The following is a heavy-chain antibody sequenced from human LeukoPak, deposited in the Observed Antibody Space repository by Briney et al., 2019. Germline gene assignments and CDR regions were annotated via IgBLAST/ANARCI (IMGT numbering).Heavy chain of an antibody. D-gene: IGHD2-15*01. Sequence: SETLSLTCTVSGGSISSYYWSWIRQPPGKGLEWIGYIYYSGSTNYNPSLKSRVTISVDTSKNQFSLKLSSVTAADTAVYYCARAGGYCGRISCPYYFDYWGQGSLVAVSS. CDR2: IYYSGST. CDR3: ARAGGYCGRISCPYYFDY. CDR1: GGSISSYY. V-gene: IGHV4-59*01. J-gene: IGHJ4*02.